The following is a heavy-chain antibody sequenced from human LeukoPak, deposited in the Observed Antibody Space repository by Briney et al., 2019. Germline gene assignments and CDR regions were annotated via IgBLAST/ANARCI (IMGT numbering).Heavy chain of an antibody. V-gene: IGHV3-48*03. Sequence: GGSLRLSCAASGLTFSSYEMNWVRQAPGKGLEWVSYISSSGSTIYYADSVKGRFTISRDNAKNSLYLQMNSLRAEDTAVYYCARGRSGLYFDYWGQGTLVTVSS. CDR3: ARGRSGLYFDY. J-gene: IGHJ4*02. D-gene: IGHD3-10*01. CDR2: ISSSGSTI. CDR1: GLTFSSYE.